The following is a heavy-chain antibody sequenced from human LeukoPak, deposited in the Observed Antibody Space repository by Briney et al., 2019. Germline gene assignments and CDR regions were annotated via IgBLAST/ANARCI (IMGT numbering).Heavy chain of an antibody. J-gene: IGHJ4*02. Sequence: SETLSLTCTVSGGSIRSYYWSWIRQPPGKGLEWIGYIYYSGSTNYNPSLKSRVTISVDMSRKQFSLKLTSVTAADTAVYYCARDQIAAAGTSYYFDYWGQGTLVTVSS. CDR3: ARDQIAAAGTSYYFDY. D-gene: IGHD6-13*01. CDR2: IYYSGST. CDR1: GGSIRSYY. V-gene: IGHV4-59*01.